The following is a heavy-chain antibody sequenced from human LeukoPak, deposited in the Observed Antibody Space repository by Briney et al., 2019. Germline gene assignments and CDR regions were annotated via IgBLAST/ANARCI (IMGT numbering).Heavy chain of an antibody. Sequence: PSETLSLTCTVSGYSISSGYYWGWIRQPPGKGLEWIGSIYHSGSTYYNPSLNSRDPISVETSKNQFSLQLSSVTAADTAVYYCARDGPDIVVVPAAILPLDYWGQGTLVTVSS. CDR3: ARDGPDIVVVPAAILPLDY. J-gene: IGHJ4*02. CDR2: IYHSGST. CDR1: GYSISSGYY. V-gene: IGHV4-38-2*02. D-gene: IGHD2-2*02.